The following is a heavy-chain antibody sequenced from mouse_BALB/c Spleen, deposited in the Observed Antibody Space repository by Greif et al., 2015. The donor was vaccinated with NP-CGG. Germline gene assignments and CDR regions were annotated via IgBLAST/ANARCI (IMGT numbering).Heavy chain of an antibody. J-gene: IGHJ2*01. Sequence: EVQGVESGGGLVKPGGSLKLSCAASGFAFSSYDMSWVRQTPEKRLVWVAYISSGGGSTYYPDTVKGRFTISRDNAKNTLYLQMSSLKSEDTAMYYCARQRGNYFDYWGQGTTLTVSS. CDR3: ARQRGNYFDY. V-gene: IGHV5-12-1*01. CDR1: GFAFSSYD. CDR2: ISSGGGST.